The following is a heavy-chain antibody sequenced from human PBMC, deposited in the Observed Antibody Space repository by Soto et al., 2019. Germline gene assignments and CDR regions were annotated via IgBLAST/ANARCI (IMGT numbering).Heavy chain of an antibody. V-gene: IGHV1-69*01. CDR2: VIPIFGTP. J-gene: IGHJ6*02. CDR3: ARSQGGSSSLDIYYYYYYGMDV. D-gene: IGHD2-15*01. CDR1: VGTFSTYA. Sequence: QVQLVQSGAEVKKPGSSVKVSCKAPVGTFSTYAISWVRQAPGQGLEWMGGVIPIFGTPKYAQKFQGRVTITADESTRTGYMELRSLRSEDTAVYYCARSQGGSSSLDIYYYYYYGMDVWGQGTTVTVSS.